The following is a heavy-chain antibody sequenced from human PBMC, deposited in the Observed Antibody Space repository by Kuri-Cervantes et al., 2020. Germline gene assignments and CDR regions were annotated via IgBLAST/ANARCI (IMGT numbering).Heavy chain of an antibody. J-gene: IGHJ3*02. V-gene: IGHV1-69*05. CDR3: ARRDWGVRGVMNNAFDI. Sequence: SVKVSCKASGGTFSSYAITWVRQAPGQGLEWMGGIIAIFGTANYAQKFQGRVTITTDESTSTAYMELSSLRSEDTAVYYCARRDWGVRGVMNNAFDIWGQGTMVTVSS. CDR2: IIAIFGTA. CDR1: GGTFSSYA. D-gene: IGHD3-10*01.